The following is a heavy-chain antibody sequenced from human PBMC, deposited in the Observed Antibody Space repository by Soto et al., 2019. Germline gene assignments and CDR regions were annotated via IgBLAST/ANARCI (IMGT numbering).Heavy chain of an antibody. V-gene: IGHV4-30-4*01. J-gene: IGHJ3*02. Sequence: VQLQESGPGLVKPSQTLSLTCTVSGGSISSGDYYWSWIRQPPGKGLEWIGYIYYSGSTYYNPSLKSRVTISVDTSKNQFSLKLSSVTAADTAVYYCARDGTGYYDSSGTTAFDIWGQGTMVTVSS. D-gene: IGHD3-22*01. CDR1: GGSISSGDYY. CDR2: IYYSGST. CDR3: ARDGTGYYDSSGTTAFDI.